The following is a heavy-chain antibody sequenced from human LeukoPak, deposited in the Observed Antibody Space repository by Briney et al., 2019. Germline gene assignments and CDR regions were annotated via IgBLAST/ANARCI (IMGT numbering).Heavy chain of an antibody. Sequence: GGSLRLSCAASGFTFDSYAMSWVRQAPGKGLEWVSAISGSGGSTFYADSVKGRFTISRDNSKSTLSLQMNSLRAEDTAVYYCAKSTAGAFDYWGQGTLVTVSS. CDR1: GFTFDSYA. D-gene: IGHD2-8*02. CDR3: AKSTAGAFDY. V-gene: IGHV3-23*01. CDR2: ISGSGGST. J-gene: IGHJ4*02.